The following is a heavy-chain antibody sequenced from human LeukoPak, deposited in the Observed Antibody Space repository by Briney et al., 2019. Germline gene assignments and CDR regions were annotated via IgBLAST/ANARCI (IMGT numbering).Heavy chain of an antibody. CDR3: ARDLYRIVVVPHYFDY. V-gene: IGHV3-21*01. J-gene: IGHJ4*02. CDR2: ISTSSSYI. D-gene: IGHD3-22*01. CDR1: GFTFSTYY. Sequence: GGSLRLSCAASGFTFSTYYMNWVRQAPGKGLEWVSSISTSSSYIYYADAVKGRFTISRDNAKNSLYLQMNSLRAEDTAVYYCARDLYRIVVVPHYFDYWGQGTLVTVSS.